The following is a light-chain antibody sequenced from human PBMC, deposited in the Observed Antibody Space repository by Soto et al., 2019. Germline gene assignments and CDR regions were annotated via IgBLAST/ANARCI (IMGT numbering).Light chain of an antibody. CDR3: AAWDDSLNGLV. J-gene: IGLJ1*01. CDR2: SNN. CDR1: SSNIGSNT. V-gene: IGLV1-44*01. Sequence: QSVLTQPPSASGTPGQRVTISCSGGSSNIGSNTVNWYQQLPGTAPKLLIYSNNQRPSGVPDRFSGSKSGTSASLAISGLQPEDEADYYCAAWDDSLNGLVFGTGTKLTVL.